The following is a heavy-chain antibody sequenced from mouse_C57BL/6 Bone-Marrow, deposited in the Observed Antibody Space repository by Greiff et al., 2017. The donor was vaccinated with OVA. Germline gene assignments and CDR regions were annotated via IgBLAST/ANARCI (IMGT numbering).Heavy chain of an antibody. CDR2: IDPSDSYT. J-gene: IGHJ4*01. V-gene: IGHV1-50*01. Sequence: VKLQQPGAELVKPGASVKLSCKASGYTFTSYWMQWVKQRPGQGLEWIGEIDPSDSYTNYNQKFKGKATLTVDTSSSTAYMQLSSLTSEDSAVYYCARAPAMDYWGQGTSVTVSS. CDR1: GYTFTSYW. CDR3: ARAPAMDY.